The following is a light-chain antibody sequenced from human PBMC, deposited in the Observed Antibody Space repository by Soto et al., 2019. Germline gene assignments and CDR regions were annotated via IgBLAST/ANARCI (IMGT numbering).Light chain of an antibody. J-gene: IGKJ1*01. CDR1: QTIRNN. CDR3: QQYYSYPRT. V-gene: IGKV3-15*01. CDR2: VAS. Sequence: EIVMTQSPATLSVSPGERATLSCRSSQTIRNNLAWYQQKPGQAPRLLIYVASTRATDIPARFSGSGSGTDFTLTISSLQSEDFATYYCQQYYSYPRTFGQGTKVEIK.